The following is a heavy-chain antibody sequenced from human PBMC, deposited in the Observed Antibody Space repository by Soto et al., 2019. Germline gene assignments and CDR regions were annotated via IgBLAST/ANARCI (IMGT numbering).Heavy chain of an antibody. D-gene: IGHD2-15*01. J-gene: IGHJ3*02. CDR3: ARVTFYCSGGSCYPDAFDI. Sequence: QVQLVQSGAEVKKPGASVKVSCKASGYTFTSYDINWVRQATGQGLEWMGWMNPNSGNTGYAQKFQGRGTMTRNTSISTAYMELSSLRSEDTAVYYCARVTFYCSGGSCYPDAFDIWGQGTMVTVSS. CDR2: MNPNSGNT. V-gene: IGHV1-8*01. CDR1: GYTFTSYD.